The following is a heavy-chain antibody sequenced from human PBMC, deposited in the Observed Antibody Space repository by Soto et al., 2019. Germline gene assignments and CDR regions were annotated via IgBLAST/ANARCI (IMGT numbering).Heavy chain of an antibody. CDR3: AADVGNL. D-gene: IGHD7-27*01. CDR2: IVVGSGDT. Sequence: QMQLVQSGPEVKKPGTSVKVSCKGSGYTFTNSAVQWVRQARGQRLEWMGWIVVGSGDTKYAQKFQERVTFTRDVSKSTAYMEQSSLKSEDTAVYNGAADVGNLWGQEPWSPSPQ. V-gene: IGHV1-58*01. CDR1: GYTFTNSA. J-gene: IGHJ5*02.